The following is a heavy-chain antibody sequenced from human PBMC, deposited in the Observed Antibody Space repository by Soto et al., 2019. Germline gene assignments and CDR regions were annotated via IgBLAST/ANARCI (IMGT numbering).Heavy chain of an antibody. J-gene: IGHJ5*01. CDR1: GFSLSTSGVA. CDR2: IYGNDDK. CDR3: AHSRHLHFYDSPTYHYPHLNA. Sequence: QITLKESGPTLVKPTQPLTLTCTFSGFSLSTSGVAVAWIRQSPGKALEWLALIYGNDDKRYSPSLKSRLTITNQTTKXXVXHXXTNKDPVETATYHCAHSRHLHFYDSPTYHYPHLNAWGHGTLVTISS. D-gene: IGHD3-22*01. V-gene: IGHV2-5*01.